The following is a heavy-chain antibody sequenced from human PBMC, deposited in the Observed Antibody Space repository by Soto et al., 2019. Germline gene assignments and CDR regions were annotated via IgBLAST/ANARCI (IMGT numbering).Heavy chain of an antibody. CDR1: GGSFSGYY. J-gene: IGHJ4*02. CDR3: ARGMLHSGYFDY. CDR2: INHSGST. V-gene: IGHV4-34*01. Sequence: QVQLQQWGAGLLKPSETLSLTCAVYGGSFSGYYWSWIRQPPGKGLEWIGEINHSGSTNYTPSLTSRVTISVNTSKNQFSLRLSSVFAAHPAVYDRARGMLHSGYFDYRGQGTLVTGSS. D-gene: IGHD3-10*01.